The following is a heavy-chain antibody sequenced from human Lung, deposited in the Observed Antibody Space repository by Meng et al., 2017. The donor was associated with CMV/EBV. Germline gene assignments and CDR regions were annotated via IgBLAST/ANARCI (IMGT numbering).Heavy chain of an antibody. CDR3: ARDVSGDDHYYNYAMDV. Sequence: ESLKISXADSGFTFSSYWMSWVRQAPGKGLEWVANIKEDGSEKYYVDSVKGRFTISRDNAKKSLYLQMNSLRAEDTAVYYCARDVSGDDHYYNYAMDVWGQGTTVTVSS. D-gene: IGHD5-12*01. V-gene: IGHV3-7*01. J-gene: IGHJ6*02. CDR1: GFTFSSYW. CDR2: IKEDGSEK.